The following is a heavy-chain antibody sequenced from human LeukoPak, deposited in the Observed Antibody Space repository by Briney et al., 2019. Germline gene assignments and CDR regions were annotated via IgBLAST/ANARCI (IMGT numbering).Heavy chain of an antibody. D-gene: IGHD3-16*01. CDR3: ARSSYYDYVWGSSDY. Sequence: SETLSLTCTVSGYFISSGYYWGWIRQPPGKGLQWIGSIHHSGSTYYNPSLRSRVTISVDTSKNQFSLKLSSVTAADTAVYYCARSSYYDYVWGSSDYWGQGTLVTVSS. CDR2: IHHSGST. J-gene: IGHJ4*02. CDR1: GYFISSGYY. V-gene: IGHV4-38-2*02.